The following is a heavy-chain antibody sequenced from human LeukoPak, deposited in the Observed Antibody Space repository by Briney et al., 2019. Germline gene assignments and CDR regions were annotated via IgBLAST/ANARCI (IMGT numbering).Heavy chain of an antibody. CDR2: IKSKTDGGTT. Sequence: GGSLRLSCAASGFTFSNAWMSWVRQAPGKGLEWVGRIKSKTDGGTTDYAAPVKGRFTISRDDSKNTLYLQMNSLKTEDTAVYYCTTAHEYSSGWTSWFDPWGQGTLVTVSS. CDR1: GFTFSNAW. CDR3: TTAHEYSSGWTSWFDP. V-gene: IGHV3-15*01. D-gene: IGHD6-19*01. J-gene: IGHJ5*02.